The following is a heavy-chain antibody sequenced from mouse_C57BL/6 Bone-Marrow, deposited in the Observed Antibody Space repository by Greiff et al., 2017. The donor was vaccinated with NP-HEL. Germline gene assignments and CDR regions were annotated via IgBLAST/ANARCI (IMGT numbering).Heavy chain of an antibody. CDR2: IWSGGST. Sequence: VKLVESGPGLVQPSQSLSITCTVSGFSLTSYGVHWVRQPPGKGLEWLGVIWSGGSTDYNAAFISRLSISKDNSKSQVFFKMNSLKADDTAIYYCAKKGNLDDGYYDYAMDYWGQGTSVTVSS. V-gene: IGHV2-4*01. CDR3: AKKGNLDDGYYDYAMDY. D-gene: IGHD2-3*01. J-gene: IGHJ4*01. CDR1: GFSLTSYG.